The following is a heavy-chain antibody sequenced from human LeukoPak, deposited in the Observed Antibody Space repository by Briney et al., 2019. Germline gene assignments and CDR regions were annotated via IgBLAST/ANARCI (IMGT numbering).Heavy chain of an antibody. CDR1: GFTFGGYA. V-gene: IGHV3-33*01. Sequence: GGSLRLSCAGSGFTFGGYAMHWFRQTPGKGLEWVAVIAYDGSRAFYADSVKGRFTISRDNSKNTMSVQMDDLRAEDTAVYYCTRYNNDHFDYWGQGTLVTVSS. J-gene: IGHJ4*02. CDR3: TRYNNDHFDY. D-gene: IGHD1-14*01. CDR2: IAYDGSRA.